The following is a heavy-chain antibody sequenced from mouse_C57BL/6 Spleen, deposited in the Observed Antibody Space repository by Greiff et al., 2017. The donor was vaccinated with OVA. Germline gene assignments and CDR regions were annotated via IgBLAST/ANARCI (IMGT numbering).Heavy chain of an antibody. CDR2: IYPSDSDT. J-gene: IGHJ2*01. CDR1: GYTFPSYW. Sequence: QVQLQQPGAELVRPGSSVKLSCKASGYTFPSYWMDWVNQRPGQGLEWIGNIYPSDSDTHYNQKFKDKATLTVANSSSTAYMPLSSLTSEDSAVSYCARSSLSGSYAYWGQGTTLTVSS. D-gene: IGHD1-1*02. CDR3: ARSSLSGSYAY. V-gene: IGHV1-61*01.